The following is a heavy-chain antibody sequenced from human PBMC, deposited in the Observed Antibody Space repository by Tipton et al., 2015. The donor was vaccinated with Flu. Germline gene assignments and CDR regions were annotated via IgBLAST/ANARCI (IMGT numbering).Heavy chain of an antibody. CDR2: IYPSETT. D-gene: IGHD3-10*02. J-gene: IGHJ4*02. CDR1: SGSIRSTNYF. CDR3: ARLSYYDVDLKNFYFDY. Sequence: TLSLTCTVSSGSIRSTNYFCAWIRQPPGKRLELIGSIYPSETTYYNPSLKSRVTISVDTSKSRFSLMLRSVTAADTAVYYCARLSYYDVDLKNFYFDYWGQGALVTVSS. V-gene: IGHV4-39*01.